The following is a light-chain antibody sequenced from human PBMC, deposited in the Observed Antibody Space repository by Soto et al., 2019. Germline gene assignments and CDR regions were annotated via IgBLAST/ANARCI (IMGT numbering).Light chain of an antibody. CDR3: QQYNVWPLT. Sequence: EIVMTQSPATLSVSPGERATLSCRASQSVSSNLAWYQQKPGQTPKLLIYVASTMATGIPARFSGSGSGTEFTLTISSLQSEDFAVYYCQQYNVWPLTFGGGTKVAFK. CDR1: QSVSSN. CDR2: VAS. J-gene: IGKJ4*01. V-gene: IGKV3-15*01.